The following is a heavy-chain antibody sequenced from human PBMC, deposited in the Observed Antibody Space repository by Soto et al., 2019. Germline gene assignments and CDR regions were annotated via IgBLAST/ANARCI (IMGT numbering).Heavy chain of an antibody. CDR2: INAGNGNT. V-gene: IGHV1-3*01. Sequence: ASVKVSCKASGYTFTSYAMHWVRQAPGQRLEWMGWINAGNGNTKYSQKFQGRVTITRDTSTSTAYMELSSLRSEDTAVYYCARDSWNYDFWSGYPPRSYFDYWGQGTLVTVS. CDR1: GYTFTSYA. CDR3: ARDSWNYDFWSGYPPRSYFDY. D-gene: IGHD3-3*01. J-gene: IGHJ4*02.